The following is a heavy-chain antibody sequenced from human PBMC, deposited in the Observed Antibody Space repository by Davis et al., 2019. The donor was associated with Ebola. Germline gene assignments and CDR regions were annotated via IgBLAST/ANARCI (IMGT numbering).Heavy chain of an antibody. CDR1: GGTFTNYA. CDR3: ARYAGGSGQELFDP. D-gene: IGHD2-15*01. J-gene: IGHJ5*02. V-gene: IGHV1-69*10. Sequence: VKVSCKTSGGTFTNYAVNWVRQAPGQGLEWMGRIIPVVDTKDYAQKFQGRVTLTADKATNTAYMELSGLRSDDTAVYYCARYAGGSGQELFDPWGQGTLVTVSS. CDR2: IIPVVDTK.